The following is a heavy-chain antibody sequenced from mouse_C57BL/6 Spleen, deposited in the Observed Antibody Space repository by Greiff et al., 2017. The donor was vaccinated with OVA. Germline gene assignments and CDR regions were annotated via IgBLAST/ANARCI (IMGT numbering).Heavy chain of an antibody. CDR2: IYPSDSET. D-gene: IGHD1-1*02. V-gene: IGHV1-61*01. J-gene: IGHJ2*01. Sequence: QVQLKQPGAELVRPGSSVKLSCKASGYTFTSYWMDWVKQRPGQGLEWIGNIYPSDSETHYNQKFKDKATLTVDKSSSTAYMQLSSLTSEDSAVYYCARNYGQLGGYLDYWGQGTTLTVSS. CDR1: GYTFTSYW. CDR3: ARNYGQLGGYLDY.